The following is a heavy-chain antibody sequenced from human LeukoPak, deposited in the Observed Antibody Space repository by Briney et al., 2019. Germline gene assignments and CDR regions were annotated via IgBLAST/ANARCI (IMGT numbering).Heavy chain of an antibody. V-gene: IGHV5-51*01. CDR2: IYPGDSDA. D-gene: IGHD6-13*01. J-gene: IGHJ5*02. CDR3: ARSGIAAAGRKLGYKWFDP. Sequence: GESLKISCKGSGYSFTSYWIGWVRQMPGKGLEWMGSIYPGDSDARYSPSFQGQVTISADKSISTAYLQWSSLNASDTAMYYCARSGIAAAGRKLGYKWFDPWGQGTLVTVSS. CDR1: GYSFTSYW.